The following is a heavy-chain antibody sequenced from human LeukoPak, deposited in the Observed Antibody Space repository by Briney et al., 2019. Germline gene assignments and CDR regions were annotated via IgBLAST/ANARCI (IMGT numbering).Heavy chain of an antibody. CDR2: INPSGGST. J-gene: IGHJ4*02. CDR1: GYTFTSYY. D-gene: IGHD2-2*01. Sequence: ASVKVSCKASGYTFTSYYMHWVRQAPGQGLEWMGIINPSGGSTSYAQKFQARVTMTRDTSTSTVYMELSSLRSEDTAVYYCARVSYCSSTSCPYYFDYWGQGTLVTVSS. V-gene: IGHV1-46*03. CDR3: ARVSYCSSTSCPYYFDY.